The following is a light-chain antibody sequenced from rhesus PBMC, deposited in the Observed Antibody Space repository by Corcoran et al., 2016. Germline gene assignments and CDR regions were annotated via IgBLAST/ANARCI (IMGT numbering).Light chain of an antibody. J-gene: IGKJ4*01. CDR3: HQYNTWHHT. CDR1: QSVSSS. Sequence: EIVMTQSPATLSLSPGERATLSCRASQSVSSSVAWYQQKLRQAPRLLIFGASSRATGIPERFSGSGSGTDFTLIISSLKPEVVELYYVHQYNTWHHTFGGGTKVELK. CDR2: GAS. V-gene: IGKV3S9*01.